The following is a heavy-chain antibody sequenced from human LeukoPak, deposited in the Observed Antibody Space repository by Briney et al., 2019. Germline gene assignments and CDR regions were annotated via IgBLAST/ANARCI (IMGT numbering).Heavy chain of an antibody. CDR2: ISSSGSTI. CDR1: GFTFSSFW. Sequence: GGSLRLSCAASGFTFSSFWISWVRQAPGKGLEWVSYISSSGSTIYSADSVKDRFTVSRDNAKNSLYLQMTSLRAEDSAVYYCARDSLGGSGSYYWFDPWGQGTLVPVSS. CDR3: ARDSLGGSGSYYWFDP. D-gene: IGHD3-10*01. V-gene: IGHV3-48*01. J-gene: IGHJ5*02.